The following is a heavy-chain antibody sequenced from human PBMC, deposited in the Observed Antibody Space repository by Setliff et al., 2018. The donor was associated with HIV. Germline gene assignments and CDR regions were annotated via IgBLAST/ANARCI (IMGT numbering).Heavy chain of an antibody. CDR2: ISAYNGDT. CDR3: ARDSPSGLVFLKPLDH. CDR1: GYIYSSYA. Sequence: ASVKVSCKASGYIYSSYAIAWVPQAPGQGLEWMGWISAYNGDTKYADNFQGRVTLTTDTSTSTGYMEVRSLKSDDTAMYYCARDSPSGLVFLKPLDHWGQGTLVTVSS. V-gene: IGHV1-18*01. D-gene: IGHD3-9*01. J-gene: IGHJ4*02.